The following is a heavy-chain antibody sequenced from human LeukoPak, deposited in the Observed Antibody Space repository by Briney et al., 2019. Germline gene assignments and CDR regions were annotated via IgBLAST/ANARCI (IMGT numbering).Heavy chain of an antibody. J-gene: IGHJ4*02. V-gene: IGHV3-7*01. CDR1: GFTFSSYW. CDR3: ARVKAYNDYVWGSYRTSWVFDY. CDR2: IKQDRSEK. Sequence: GGSLRLSCAASGFTFSSYWMSWVRQAPGKGLEWVANIKQDRSEKYYVDSVKGRFTISRDHAKNSLYLQMNSLRAEDTAVYYCARVKAYNDYVWGSYRTSWVFDYWGQGTLVTVSS. D-gene: IGHD3-16*02.